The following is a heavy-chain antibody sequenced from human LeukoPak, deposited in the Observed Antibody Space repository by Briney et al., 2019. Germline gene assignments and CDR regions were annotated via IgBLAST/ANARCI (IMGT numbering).Heavy chain of an antibody. CDR1: GFTFSSYW. Sequence: PGGSLRLSCAASGFTFSSYWMSWVRQAPGKGLEWVAHIKQDGSEKYYVDSVKGRFTISRDNAKNSLYLQMICLRAEDTAVYYCAKVPFPYGDYAYYYMDVWGKGTTVTISS. CDR3: AKVPFPYGDYAYYYMDV. V-gene: IGHV3-7*03. CDR2: IKQDGSEK. D-gene: IGHD4-17*01. J-gene: IGHJ6*03.